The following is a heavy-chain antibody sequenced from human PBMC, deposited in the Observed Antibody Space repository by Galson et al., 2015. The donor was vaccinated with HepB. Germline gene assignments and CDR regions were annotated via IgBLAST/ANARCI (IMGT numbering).Heavy chain of an antibody. J-gene: IGHJ4*02. Sequence: SVKVSCKASGYTFTSYGISWVRQAPGQGLEWMGWISAYHGNTNYAQKLQGRVTMTTDTSTSTAYMELRSLRSDDTAVYYCARDGYYYDSSGEDYWGQGTLVTVSS. D-gene: IGHD3-22*01. CDR1: GYTFTSYG. CDR2: ISAYHGNT. CDR3: ARDGYYYDSSGEDY. V-gene: IGHV1-18*04.